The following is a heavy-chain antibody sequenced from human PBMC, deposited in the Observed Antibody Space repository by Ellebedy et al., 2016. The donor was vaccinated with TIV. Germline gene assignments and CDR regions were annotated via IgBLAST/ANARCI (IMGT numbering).Heavy chain of an antibody. D-gene: IGHD6-19*01. CDR2: ISGSGGST. Sequence: GESLKISXAASGFTFSSYAMSWVRQAPGKGLEWVSAISGSGGSTYYADSVKGRFTISRDNSKNTLYLQMNSLRAEDTAVYYCAKVGSGSFDYWGQGTLVTVSS. J-gene: IGHJ4*02. V-gene: IGHV3-23*01. CDR1: GFTFSSYA. CDR3: AKVGSGSFDY.